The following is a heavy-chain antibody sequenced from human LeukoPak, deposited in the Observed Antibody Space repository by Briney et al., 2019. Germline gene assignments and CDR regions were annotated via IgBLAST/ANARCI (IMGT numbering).Heavy chain of an antibody. Sequence: ASVKVSCKASGYTFTSYYMHWVRQAPGQGLEWMGIINPSGGSTSYAQKFQGRVTMTRDTSTSTVYMELSSLRSEDTAVNYCARGTQGADYCSSTSCWAGNWFDPWGQGTLVTVSS. D-gene: IGHD2-2*01. CDR2: INPSGGST. CDR1: GYTFTSYY. CDR3: ARGTQGADYCSSTSCWAGNWFDP. V-gene: IGHV1-46*01. J-gene: IGHJ5*02.